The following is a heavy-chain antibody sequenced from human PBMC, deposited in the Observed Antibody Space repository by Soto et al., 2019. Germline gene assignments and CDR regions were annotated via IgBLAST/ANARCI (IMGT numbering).Heavy chain of an antibody. CDR2: IIPILGIA. CDR3: ARDMGEAAAGVDY. Sequence: QVQLVQSGAEVKKPGSSVKVSCKASGGTFSSYTISWVRQAPGQGLEWMGRIIPILGIANYAQKFQGRVKITADKSTSTADMELSSLRSEDTAVYYGARDMGEAAAGVDYWGQGTLVTVSS. V-gene: IGHV1-69*08. CDR1: GGTFSSYT. D-gene: IGHD6-13*01. J-gene: IGHJ4*02.